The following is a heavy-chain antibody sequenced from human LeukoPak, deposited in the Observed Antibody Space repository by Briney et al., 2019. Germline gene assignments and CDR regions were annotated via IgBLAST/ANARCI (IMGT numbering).Heavy chain of an antibody. V-gene: IGHV3-7*04. CDR1: GFTFSDYW. CDR3: VGGRDFVYY. J-gene: IGHJ4*02. CDR2: MNKDGSEK. D-gene: IGHD2-21*02. Sequence: GGSLRLSCAASGFTFSDYWMTWVRQAPGKGLEWVANMNKDGSEKYYVDSVKGRFTISRDNAKNSVYLQMNSLRAEDTAVYYCVGGRDFVYYWGPGTLVTVSS.